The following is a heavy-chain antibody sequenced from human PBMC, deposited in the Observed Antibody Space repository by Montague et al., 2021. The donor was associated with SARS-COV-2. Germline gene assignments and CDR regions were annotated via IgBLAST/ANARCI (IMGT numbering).Heavy chain of an antibody. Sequence: SDTVSLTSTVSGGSISSSTYYWAWVREPPGKGLEWIGSMYYRGSTYYNPSLKSRVFISVDTTKKQLSLTLTSVTAADTAVYYCATQEDPSGWIPGPFDFWGQGTLLSVSS. CDR3: ATQEDPSGWIPGPFDF. V-gene: IGHV4-39*01. CDR1: GGSISSSTYY. D-gene: IGHD6-19*01. J-gene: IGHJ4*02. CDR2: MYYRGST.